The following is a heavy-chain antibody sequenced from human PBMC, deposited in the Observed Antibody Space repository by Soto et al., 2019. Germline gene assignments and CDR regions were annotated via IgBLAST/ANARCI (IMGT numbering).Heavy chain of an antibody. CDR1: GFTFRNYA. Sequence: GGSLRLSCAASGFTFRNYAMHWVRQAPGKGLEWVVVISYDGSKKYYADSLEGRFTISRDNSNNTLYLQMNSLTDEDTAVYYCVRAPGSATVTTSYVDYWGQGTLVTVSS. CDR2: ISYDGSKK. CDR3: VRAPGSATVTTSYVDY. J-gene: IGHJ4*02. D-gene: IGHD4-17*01. V-gene: IGHV3-30-3*01.